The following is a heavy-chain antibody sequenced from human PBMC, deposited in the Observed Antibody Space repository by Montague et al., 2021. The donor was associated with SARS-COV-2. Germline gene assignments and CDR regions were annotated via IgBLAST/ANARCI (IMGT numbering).Heavy chain of an antibody. CDR3: TQERGPGRTTWHYFDY. CDR1: GDSVSSNIAA. D-gene: IGHD1-14*01. J-gene: IGHJ4*02. V-gene: IGHV6-1*01. CDR2: TYYRSKWYN. Sequence: CAISGDSVSSNIAAWNWIRQSPSRGLEWLGRTYYRSKWYNDYAVSVRSRITTSPDTSKNQFSLQLNSVTPEDTAVYYCTQERGPGRTTWHYFDYWGQGTLVPVPP.